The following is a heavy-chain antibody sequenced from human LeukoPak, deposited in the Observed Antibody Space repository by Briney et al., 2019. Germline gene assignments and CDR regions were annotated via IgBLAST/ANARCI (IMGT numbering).Heavy chain of an antibody. CDR2: MNPNSGNT. J-gene: IGHJ4*02. CDR3: ARAGGYCGRISCPYYFDY. CDR1: GYTFTSYD. V-gene: IGHV1-8*02. Sequence: GGSVQVSCKASGYTFTSYDINWVRQATGQGLEWMGWMNPNSGNTGYSQKFQGRVTMTRNPSISTAYMELSSLRSEDTAVYYCARAGGYCGRISCPYYFDYWGQGSLVAVSS. D-gene: IGHD2-15*01.